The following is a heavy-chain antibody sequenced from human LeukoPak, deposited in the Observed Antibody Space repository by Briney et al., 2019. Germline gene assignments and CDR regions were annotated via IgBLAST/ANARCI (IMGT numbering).Heavy chain of an antibody. D-gene: IGHD5-18*01. V-gene: IGHV3-23*01. CDR3: VKEGEGYSYNPKTGSPT. J-gene: IGHJ5*02. Sequence: PGGSLRLSCAASGFTFSSYAMSWVRQAPGKGPEWVSGISGDGVKTFYADSVKGRFTISRDNSKETVYLQLNSLRDGDTAVYYCVKEGEGYSYNPKTGSPTWGQGTLVTVSS. CDR2: ISGDGVKT. CDR1: GFTFSSYA.